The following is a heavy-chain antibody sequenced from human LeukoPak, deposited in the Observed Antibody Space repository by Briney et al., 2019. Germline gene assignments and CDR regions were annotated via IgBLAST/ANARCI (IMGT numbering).Heavy chain of an antibody. CDR3: ATERGYSGYAGY. CDR2: IRYDGSHK. V-gene: IGHV3-30*02. Sequence: GGSLRLSCATSGFTFSTYGMHWVRQAPGKGLEWVTFIRYDGSHKNYADSVKGRFTISRDDSKNTLYLQMNSLRAEDTAVYYCATERGYSGYAGYWGQGTLVTVSS. D-gene: IGHD5-12*01. CDR1: GFTFSTYG. J-gene: IGHJ4*02.